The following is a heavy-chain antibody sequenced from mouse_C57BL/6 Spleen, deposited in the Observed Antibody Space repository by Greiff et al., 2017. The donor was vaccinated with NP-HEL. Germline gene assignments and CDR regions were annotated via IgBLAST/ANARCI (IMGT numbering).Heavy chain of an antibody. Sequence: DVQLVESGGGLVKPGGSLKLSCAASGFTFSDYGMHWVRQAPEQGLEWVAYISSGSSTIYYADTVKGRFTISRDTAKNTLFLQMTSLRSEDTAMYDCARSLYYDGSSDVDYWGQGTTLTVSS. CDR1: GFTFSDYG. J-gene: IGHJ2*01. CDR2: ISSGSSTI. D-gene: IGHD1-1*01. V-gene: IGHV5-17*01. CDR3: ARSLYYDGSSDVDY.